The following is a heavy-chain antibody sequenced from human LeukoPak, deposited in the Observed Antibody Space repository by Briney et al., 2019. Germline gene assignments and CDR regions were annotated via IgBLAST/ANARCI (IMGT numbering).Heavy chain of an antibody. D-gene: IGHD2-8*01. CDR3: ASGLSVSYYYYGMDV. J-gene: IGHJ6*02. CDR1: GYTFTSYD. Sequence: GASVKVSCKASGYTFTSYDINWVRQATGQGLEWMGWMNPNSGNTGYAQKFQGRVTMTRNTSISTAYMELSSLRSEDTAVYYCASGLSVSYYYYGMDVWGQRTTVTVSS. CDR2: MNPNSGNT. V-gene: IGHV1-8*01.